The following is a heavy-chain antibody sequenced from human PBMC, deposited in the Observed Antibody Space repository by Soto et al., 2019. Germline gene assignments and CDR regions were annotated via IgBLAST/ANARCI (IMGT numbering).Heavy chain of an antibody. CDR3: ARDDSGYDSV. CDR1: GGSFSGHY. Sequence: SETLSLTCAVYGGSFSGHYWSWIRQPPGKGLEWIGEINHSGSTNYNPSLKSRVTISVDTSKNQFSLKLSSVTAADTAVYYCARDDSGYDSVWGQVTLVTVSS. V-gene: IGHV4-34*01. CDR2: INHSGST. J-gene: IGHJ4*02. D-gene: IGHD5-12*01.